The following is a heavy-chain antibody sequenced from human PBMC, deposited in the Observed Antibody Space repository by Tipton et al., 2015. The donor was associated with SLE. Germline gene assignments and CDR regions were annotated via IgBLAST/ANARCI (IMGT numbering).Heavy chain of an antibody. J-gene: IGHJ5*02. CDR1: GFTFTDYW. D-gene: IGHD5-12*01. CDR2: IKGDGISA. Sequence: SLRLSCAASGFTFTDYWMHWVRQAPGKGLEWVSLIKGDGISASYADSVKGRFTISRDNAKNMVYLQMNSLRTDDTAVYYRTRTYDHHWGQGALVTVSS. V-gene: IGHV3-74*01. CDR3: TRTYDHH.